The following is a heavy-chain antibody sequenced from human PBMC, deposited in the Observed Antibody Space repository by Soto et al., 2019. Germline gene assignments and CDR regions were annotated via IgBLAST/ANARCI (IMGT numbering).Heavy chain of an antibody. CDR3: AREAERLYYDSSGYPGMDV. J-gene: IGHJ6*02. CDR2: IYYSGST. Sequence: PSETLSLTCTVSGGSISSGGYYWSWIRQHPGKDLEWIGYIYYSGSTYYNPSLKSRVTISVDTSKNQFSLKLSSVTAADTAVYYCAREAERLYYDSSGYPGMDVWAQGTTVTVSS. D-gene: IGHD3-22*01. V-gene: IGHV4-31*03. CDR1: GGSISSGGYY.